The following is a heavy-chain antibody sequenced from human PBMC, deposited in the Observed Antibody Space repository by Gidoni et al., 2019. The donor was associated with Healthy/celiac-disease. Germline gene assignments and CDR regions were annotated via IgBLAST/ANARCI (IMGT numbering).Heavy chain of an antibody. CDR1: GFPFSSYD. CDR2: IVTAGDP. D-gene: IGHD6-6*01. CDR3: ARGGAARPPNWYFDL. V-gene: IGHV3-13*05. Sequence: EVQLVESGGGLVQPGGYLSLSCAASGFPFSSYDMHWVRQATGKGLEWFSAIVTAGDPYYPGSVKGRFTISRENAKNSLYLQMNSLRAGDTAVYYCARGGAARPPNWYFDLWGRGTLVTVSS. J-gene: IGHJ2*01.